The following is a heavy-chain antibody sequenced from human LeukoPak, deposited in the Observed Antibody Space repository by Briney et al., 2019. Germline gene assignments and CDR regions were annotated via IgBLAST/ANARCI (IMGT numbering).Heavy chain of an antibody. V-gene: IGHV4-34*01. CDR2: INHSGST. CDR1: GGSFSGYY. Sequence: SETLSLTCAVYGGSFSGYYWSWIRQPPGKGLEWIGEINHSGSTNYNPSLKSRVTISVDTSKNQFSLKLSSVTAADTAVYYCAVSSSWSPILDYWGQGTLVTVSS. CDR3: AVSSSWSPILDY. D-gene: IGHD6-13*01. J-gene: IGHJ4*02.